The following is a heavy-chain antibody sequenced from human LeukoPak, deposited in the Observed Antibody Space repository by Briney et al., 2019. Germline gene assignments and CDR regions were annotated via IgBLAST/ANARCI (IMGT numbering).Heavy chain of an antibody. V-gene: IGHV4-31*03. J-gene: IGHJ6*02. CDR3: ARDRGSIFEPNGMDV. CDR2: IYYSGST. CDR1: GGSISSGGYY. D-gene: IGHD3-3*01. Sequence: SETLSLTCTVSGGSISSGGYYWSWIRQHPGKGLEWIGYIYYSGSTYYNPSLKSRVTISVDTSKNQFSLKLSSVTAADTAVYYCARDRGSIFEPNGMDVWGQGTTVTVSS.